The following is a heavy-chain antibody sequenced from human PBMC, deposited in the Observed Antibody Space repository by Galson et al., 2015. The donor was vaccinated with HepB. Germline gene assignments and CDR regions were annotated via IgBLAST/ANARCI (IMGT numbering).Heavy chain of an antibody. Sequence: SLRLSCAASGFTFSSYAMHWVRQAPGKGLEYVSAISSNGGSTYYADSVKGRFTISRDNSKNTLYLQMSSLRAEDTAVYYCVNGMGIAALPYFDYWGQGTLVTVSS. CDR2: ISSNGGST. D-gene: IGHD6-13*01. CDR1: GFTFSSYA. V-gene: IGHV3-64D*06. J-gene: IGHJ4*02. CDR3: VNGMGIAALPYFDY.